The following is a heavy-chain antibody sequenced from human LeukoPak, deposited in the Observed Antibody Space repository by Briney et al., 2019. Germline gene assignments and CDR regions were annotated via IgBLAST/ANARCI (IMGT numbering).Heavy chain of an antibody. V-gene: IGHV1-18*01. D-gene: IGHD3-16*02. Sequence: VSHMGTASTMASEEIRGVGQAPEQRLEWMGWISAYHGNTNYAQKLQGRVTMTTDTSTSTAYMELRSLRSDDTAVYYCARDQRPDYVWGSYRPGPIQFDYWGQGTLVTVSS. CDR2: ISAYHGNT. J-gene: IGHJ4*02. CDR1: ASTMASEE. CDR3: ARDQRPDYVWGSYRPGPIQFDY.